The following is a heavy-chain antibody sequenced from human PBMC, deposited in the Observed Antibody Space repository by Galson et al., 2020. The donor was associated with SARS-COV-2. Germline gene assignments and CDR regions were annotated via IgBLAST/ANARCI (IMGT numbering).Heavy chain of an antibody. D-gene: IGHD1-26*01. Sequence: GGSLRLSCAGSGFTFSSYDMSWVRQAPGKGLEWVSAISDSGGNTYYADSKKGRFTISSDNSKNTLYLQMNSLRDEDTAVYYCAKRSIQWQRLFWFDPWGQGTLVTVSS. J-gene: IGHJ5*02. CDR1: GFTFSSYD. CDR3: AKRSIQWQRLFWFDP. V-gene: IGHV3-23*01. CDR2: ISDSGGNT.